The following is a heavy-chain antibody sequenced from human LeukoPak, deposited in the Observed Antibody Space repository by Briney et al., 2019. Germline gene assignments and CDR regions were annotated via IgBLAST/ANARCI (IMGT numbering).Heavy chain of an antibody. CDR3: AKMHLRVKYTGDY. V-gene: IGHV3-30*02. Sequence: PGGSLRLSCAASGFTFSSYGMHWVRQAPGKGLEWVAFIRYDGSNKYYADSVKGRFTISRDNSKNTLYLQMNSLRAEDTAVYYCAKMHLRVKYTGDYWGQGTLVTVSS. CDR1: GFTFSSYG. CDR2: IRYDGSNK. D-gene: IGHD5-18*01. J-gene: IGHJ4*02.